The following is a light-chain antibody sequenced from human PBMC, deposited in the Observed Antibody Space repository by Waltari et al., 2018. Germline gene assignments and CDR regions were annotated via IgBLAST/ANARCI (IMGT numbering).Light chain of an antibody. CDR1: SRDVGFYNY. J-gene: IGLJ3*02. V-gene: IGLV2-14*01. Sequence: QSALTQPTSVSGSPGQSITISCTGTSRDVGFYNYVSWYRQYPGKVPQLLIYDVSDRPSGVSSRCSGSKSGNTASLTISGLQADDEADYYCNSYTGSSSWVFGGGTKLTVL. CDR3: NSYTGSSSWV. CDR2: DVS.